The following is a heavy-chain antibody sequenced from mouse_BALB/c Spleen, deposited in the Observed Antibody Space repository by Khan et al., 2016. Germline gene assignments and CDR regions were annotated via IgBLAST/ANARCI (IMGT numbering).Heavy chain of an antibody. CDR3: ARHGLPHWYFDV. V-gene: IGHV5-12-1*01. CDR2: ISSGGDFT. Sequence: EVELVESGGGLVKPGGSLKLSCAGSVFAFSRYDMSWVRQTPEKRLEWVAFISSGGDFTYFPDTMSGRFTISRDNTNNTLHLQMSSLRSDDTTIYYCARHGLPHWYFDVWGAGTTVTVSS. CDR1: VFAFSRYD. J-gene: IGHJ1*01. D-gene: IGHD2-4*01.